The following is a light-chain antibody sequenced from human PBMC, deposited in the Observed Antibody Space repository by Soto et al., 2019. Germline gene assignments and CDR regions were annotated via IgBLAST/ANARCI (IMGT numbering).Light chain of an antibody. J-gene: IGLJ1*01. CDR3: CLYIGATTYV. CDR2: EGH. Sequence: QSVLAQPASVSGSPGQSITISCTGTSGFVGSFSLVSWYQQHPGKAPKVMISEGHRRPSGVPDRCSGSTSVTSASLTISGLQAEDQADHSCCLYIGATTYVFGTGTKVTVL. V-gene: IGLV2-23*01. CDR1: SGFVGSFSL.